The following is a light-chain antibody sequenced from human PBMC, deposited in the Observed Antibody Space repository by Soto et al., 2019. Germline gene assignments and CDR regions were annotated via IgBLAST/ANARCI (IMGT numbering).Light chain of an antibody. CDR1: QSVSSSY. CDR2: DGS. Sequence: EIVLTQSPVTLSLSPGDRATLSCGASQSVSSSYVAWYQQKAGLAPRLLIYDGSSRASGIPDRFSGSGSGTDFTLTIGRLEPEDFAVYYCQQYDNSAPLSFGGGTKVEMK. J-gene: IGKJ4*01. V-gene: IGKV3D-20*01. CDR3: QQYDNSAPLS.